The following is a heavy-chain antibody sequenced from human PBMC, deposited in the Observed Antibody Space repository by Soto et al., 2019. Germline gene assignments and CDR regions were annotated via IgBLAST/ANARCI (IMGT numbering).Heavy chain of an antibody. CDR3: ARDGHSSGWNPDAFDI. Sequence: LRLSCAASGFTFSSYSMNWVRQAPGKGLEWVSFSSSSSNYIYYADSVKGRFTISRDNAKNSLYRQMNTLGADDTAVYYCARDGHSSGWNPDAFDIWGQGTMVTVSS. J-gene: IGHJ3*02. D-gene: IGHD6-19*01. V-gene: IGHV3-21*01. CDR1: GFTFSSYS. CDR2: SSSSSNYI.